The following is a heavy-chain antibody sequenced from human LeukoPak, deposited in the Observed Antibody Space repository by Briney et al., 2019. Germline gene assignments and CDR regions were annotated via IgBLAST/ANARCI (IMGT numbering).Heavy chain of an antibody. V-gene: IGHV3-23*01. D-gene: IGHD2-2*01. CDR3: AKGGQVPAADDAFDI. Sequence: GGSLRLSCAASGFRFSSYAMSWVRQAPGQGLEWVSTISGSSHSRTDYADSVKGRFTISRDNSQNTLFLQVDTLRVEDTATYYCAKGGQVPAADDAFDIWGQGTMVTVSS. CDR1: GFRFSSYA. J-gene: IGHJ3*02. CDR2: ISGSSHSRT.